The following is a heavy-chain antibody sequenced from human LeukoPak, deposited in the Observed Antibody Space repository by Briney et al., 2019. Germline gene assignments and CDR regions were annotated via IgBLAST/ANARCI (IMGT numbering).Heavy chain of an antibody. Sequence: ASVKVSCKASGYTFTSYDINWVRQATGQGLEWMGWMNPNSGNTGYAQKFQGRVTITRNTSISTAYMELSSLRSEDTAVYYCASSQGGIAVAETGYWGQGTLVTVSS. J-gene: IGHJ4*02. CDR1: GYTFTSYD. D-gene: IGHD6-19*01. CDR2: MNPNSGNT. CDR3: ASSQGGIAVAETGY. V-gene: IGHV1-8*03.